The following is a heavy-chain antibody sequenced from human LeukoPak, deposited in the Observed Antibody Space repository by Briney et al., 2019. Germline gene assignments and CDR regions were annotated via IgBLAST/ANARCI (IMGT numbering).Heavy chain of an antibody. J-gene: IGHJ4*02. D-gene: IGHD2-15*01. CDR1: GFTFRSYW. Sequence: GGSLRLSCAASGFTFRSYWMHWVRQAPGKGLVWVSHINNDESSTSYADSVRGRFTISRDNAKNTLYLQMHSLRTEDTAVYYCACYGIAPPYWGQGTLVTVSS. CDR2: INNDESST. CDR3: ACYGIAPPY. V-gene: IGHV3-74*01.